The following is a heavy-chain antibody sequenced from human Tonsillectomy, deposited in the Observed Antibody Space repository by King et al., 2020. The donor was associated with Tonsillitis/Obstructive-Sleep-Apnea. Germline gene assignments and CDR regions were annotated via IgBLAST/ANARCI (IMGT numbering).Heavy chain of an antibody. CDR1: GFTVSSNY. CDR2: LYSGGGT. CDR3: AGGPKYDILTGSPEGH. J-gene: IGHJ4*02. Sequence: QLVQSGGGLIQPGGSLRLSCAASGFTVSSNYMSWVRQAPGVGLEWVSVLYSGGGTYYADSVKGRFTISRDNSKNTLSLQMNSLRAEDTAVYYCAGGPKYDILTGSPEGHWGQGTLVTVSS. V-gene: IGHV3-53*01. D-gene: IGHD3-9*01.